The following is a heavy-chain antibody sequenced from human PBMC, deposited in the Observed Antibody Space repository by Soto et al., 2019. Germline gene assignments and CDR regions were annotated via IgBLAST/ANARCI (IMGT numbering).Heavy chain of an antibody. CDR1: GYTFTSYD. CDR2: MNPNSGNT. Sequence: ASVKVSCKASGYTFTSYDINWVRQATGQGLEWMGRMNPNSGNTGYAQKFQGRVTMTRNTSISTAYMELSSLRSEDTAVYYCARGRRAVTPYYYYYYMDVWGKGTTVTVSS. D-gene: IGHD4-17*01. CDR3: ARGRRAVTPYYYYYYMDV. V-gene: IGHV1-8*01. J-gene: IGHJ6*03.